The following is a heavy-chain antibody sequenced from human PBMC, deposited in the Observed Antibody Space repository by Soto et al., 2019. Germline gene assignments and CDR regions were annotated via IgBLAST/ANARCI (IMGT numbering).Heavy chain of an antibody. CDR1: GFTFSSYS. CDR2: ISSISSNI. Sequence: GGSLRLSCAASGFTFSSYSMNWVRQAPGKGLEWVSAISSISSNIYYTDSVKGRFTISRDNSKNTLYLQMNSLRAEDTAIYYCVKDGDYSSSWYDFDYWGLGTLVTVSS. D-gene: IGHD6-13*01. CDR3: VKDGDYSSSWYDFDY. J-gene: IGHJ4*02. V-gene: IGHV3-21*04.